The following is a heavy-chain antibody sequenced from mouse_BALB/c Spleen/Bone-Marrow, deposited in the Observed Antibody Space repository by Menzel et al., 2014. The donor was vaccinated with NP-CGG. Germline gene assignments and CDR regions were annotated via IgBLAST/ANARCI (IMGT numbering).Heavy chain of an antibody. J-gene: IGHJ2*01. CDR3: ARGGISVDY. CDR2: IYPGDGDT. CDR1: GYVFSTYW. Sequence: VQLQQSGAELVRPGSSVKISCESSGYVFSTYWINWVKQRPGQGLEWIGQIYPGDGDTDYNGKFKDTATLTADKSSNTAYMQLSSLTSEDSAVYFCARGGISVDYWGQGTTLTVSS. V-gene: IGHV1-80*01.